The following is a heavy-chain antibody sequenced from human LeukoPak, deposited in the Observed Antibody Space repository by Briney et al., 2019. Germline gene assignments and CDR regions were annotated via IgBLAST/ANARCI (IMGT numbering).Heavy chain of an antibody. CDR2: ISGDGDNT. Sequence: QPGGSLILSCVASGFTLDDYALHWVRQAPGRGLGWISLISGDGDNTYYADSVKGRFTISRDNSKNSLYLQMSSLRAEDTALYYCAKGVRSGTYYNCFDPWGQGTLVTVSS. V-gene: IGHV3-43*02. D-gene: IGHD1-26*01. CDR1: GFTLDDYA. CDR3: AKGVRSGTYYNCFDP. J-gene: IGHJ5*02.